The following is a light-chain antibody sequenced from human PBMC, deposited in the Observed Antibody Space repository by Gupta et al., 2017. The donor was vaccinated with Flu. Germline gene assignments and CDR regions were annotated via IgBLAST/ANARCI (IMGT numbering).Light chain of an antibody. CDR3: QQYVSSPQT. Sequence: DIVLTQSPGTLSLSPGEIATLSCRASQNVIHNFVAWYQQKPGQAPRLLIYDASNRATGIPDRFSGSGSGTDFILTISRLEPEDSAIYYCQQYVSSPQTFGQGTKVEIK. CDR2: DAS. J-gene: IGKJ1*01. V-gene: IGKV3-20*01. CDR1: QNVIHNF.